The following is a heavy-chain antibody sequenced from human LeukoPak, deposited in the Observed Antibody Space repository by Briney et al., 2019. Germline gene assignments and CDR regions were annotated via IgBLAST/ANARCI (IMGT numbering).Heavy chain of an antibody. Sequence: GGSLRLSCAASGFSVRNNYMSWIRQAPGKGLEWVSVIYSGGNTYYADSAKGRFTLSRDSSKNTLYLQMNSLRAEDTAVYYCASSGSYGLFDYWGQGTLVTVSS. D-gene: IGHD1-26*01. CDR3: ASSGSYGLFDY. J-gene: IGHJ4*02. CDR2: IYSGGNT. CDR1: GFSVRNNY. V-gene: IGHV3-66*01.